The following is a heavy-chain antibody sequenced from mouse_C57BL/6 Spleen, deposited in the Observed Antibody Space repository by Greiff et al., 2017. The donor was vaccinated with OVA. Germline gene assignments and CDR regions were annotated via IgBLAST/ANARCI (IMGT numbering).Heavy chain of an antibody. CDR3: ARWGTTVHFDY. CDR1: GYTFTSYG. CDR2: ICIGNGYT. V-gene: IGHV1-58*01. Sequence: VQLQQSGAELVRPGSSVKMSCKTSGYTFTSYGINWVKQRPGQGLEWIGYICIGNGYTEYNEKFKGKATLTSDTSSSTAYMQLSSLTSEDSAIYFCARWGTTVHFDYWGQGTTLTVSS. J-gene: IGHJ2*01. D-gene: IGHD1-1*01.